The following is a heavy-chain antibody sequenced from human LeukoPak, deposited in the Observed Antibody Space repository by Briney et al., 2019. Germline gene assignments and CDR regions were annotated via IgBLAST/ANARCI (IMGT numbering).Heavy chain of an antibody. D-gene: IGHD2-2*01. Sequence: GASVKVSCKASGYTFTSYGISWVRQAPGQGLEWMGWISAYNGNTNYAQKLQGRVTMTTDTSISTAYMELSRLRSDDTAVYYCAGGGAGADIVVVPAATLHNWFDPWGQGTLVTVSS. V-gene: IGHV1-18*01. CDR3: AGGGAGADIVVVPAATLHNWFDP. CDR1: GYTFTSYG. CDR2: ISAYNGNT. J-gene: IGHJ5*02.